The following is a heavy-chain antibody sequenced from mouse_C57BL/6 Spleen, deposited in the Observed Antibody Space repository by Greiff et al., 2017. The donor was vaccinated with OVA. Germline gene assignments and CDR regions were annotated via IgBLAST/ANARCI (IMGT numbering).Heavy chain of an antibody. CDR3: ARRVYSNFYFDY. V-gene: IGHV1-76*01. CDR2: IYPGSGNT. J-gene: IGHJ2*01. CDR1: GYTFTDYY. Sequence: VQGVESGAELVRPGASVKLSCKASGYTFTDYYINWVKQRPGQGLEWIARIYPGSGNTYYNEKFKGKATLTAEKSSSTAYMQLSSLTSEDSAVYFCARRVYSNFYFDYWGQGTTLTVSS. D-gene: IGHD2-5*01.